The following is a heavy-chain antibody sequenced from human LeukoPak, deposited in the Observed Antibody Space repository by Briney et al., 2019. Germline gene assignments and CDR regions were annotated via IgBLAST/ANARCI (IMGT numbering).Heavy chain of an antibody. CDR1: GFTFGDYG. V-gene: IGHV3-49*04. Sequence: QPGGSLRLSCAASGFTFGDYGVSWVRQAAGKGLEWVVFIRSRGYGGATEYAASVKGRFTVSRDDSRSIAYLQMDSLETEDTAVYYCARGSTVSGAKYYFDFWGQGTLVTVSS. CDR2: IRSRGYGGAT. CDR3: ARGSTVSGAKYYFDF. J-gene: IGHJ4*02. D-gene: IGHD3-16*01.